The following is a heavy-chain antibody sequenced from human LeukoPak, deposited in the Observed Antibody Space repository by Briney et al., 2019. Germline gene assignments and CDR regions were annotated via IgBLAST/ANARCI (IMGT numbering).Heavy chain of an antibody. D-gene: IGHD6-13*01. J-gene: IGHJ4*02. V-gene: IGHV3-21*01. CDR1: GFTFSSYI. CDR3: ARQAAGGTWFFDY. CDR2: ISGGSIYI. Sequence: GGSLRLSCAASGFTFSSYIMNWVRQAPGKGLEWVSSISGGSIYIYYADSVKGRFTISRDNAKNSLYLQVNSLRAEDTAVYYCARQAAGGTWFFDYWGQGTLVTVSS.